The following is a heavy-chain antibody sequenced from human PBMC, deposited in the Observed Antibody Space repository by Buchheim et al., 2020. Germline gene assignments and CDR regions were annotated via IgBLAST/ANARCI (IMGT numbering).Heavy chain of an antibody. CDR3: ARRVRDSSGYNFDF. CDR1: GYSFTGAY. J-gene: IGHJ4*02. CDR2: IYPGDSYT. V-gene: IGHV5-51*01. D-gene: IGHD5-18*01. Sequence: EVQLVQSGAEVKRPGESLKISCQGSGYSFTGAYIAWVRQMPGKGLGGMGNIYPGDSYTAYNPSFQGQVTMSVDKSIRTAYLQWYSVKASDSAVNYCARRVRDSSGYNFDFWGQGT.